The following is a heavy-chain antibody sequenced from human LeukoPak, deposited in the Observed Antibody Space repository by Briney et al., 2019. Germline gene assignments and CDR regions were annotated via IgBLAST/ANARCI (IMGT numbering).Heavy chain of an antibody. CDR3: ASDSFYDSGGYFYY. CDR1: GGSISSYY. Sequence: SETLSLTCTVSGGSISSYYWSWIRQPPGKGLQWIGRISTSGNTDYNPSLKSRVTMSVDTSKNQLSLKLTSVTATDTAVYYCASDSFYDSGGYFYYWGQGTPVTVSS. CDR2: ISTSGNT. D-gene: IGHD3-22*01. V-gene: IGHV4-4*07. J-gene: IGHJ4*02.